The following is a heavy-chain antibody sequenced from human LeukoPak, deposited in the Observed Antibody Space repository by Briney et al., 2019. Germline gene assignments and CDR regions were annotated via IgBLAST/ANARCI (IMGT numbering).Heavy chain of an antibody. D-gene: IGHD6-13*01. V-gene: IGHV3-30*18. J-gene: IGHJ4*02. CDR1: GFTFSSYG. Sequence: PGRSLRLSCAASGFTFSSYGMHWVRQAPVKGLEWVAVISYDGSNKYYADSVKGRFTISRDNSKNTLYLQMNSLRAEDTAVYYCAKDLSADGAAAAGHFDYWGQGTLVTVSS. CDR2: ISYDGSNK. CDR3: AKDLSADGAAAAGHFDY.